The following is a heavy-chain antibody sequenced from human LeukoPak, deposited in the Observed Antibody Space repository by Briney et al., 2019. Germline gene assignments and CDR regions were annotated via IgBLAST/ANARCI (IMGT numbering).Heavy chain of an antibody. D-gene: IGHD3-3*01. J-gene: IGHJ4*02. CDR3: ASFDFWSGYYGRADY. V-gene: IGHV4-59*01. CDR2: IYYSGST. Sequence: RSSETLSLTCTVSGGSMRSYYWIWIRQPPGKGLEWIGYIYYSGSTNYNPSLKSRVTISVDTSKNQFSLKLSSVTAADTAVYYCASFDFWSGYYGRADYWGQGTLVTVSS. CDR1: GGSMRSYY.